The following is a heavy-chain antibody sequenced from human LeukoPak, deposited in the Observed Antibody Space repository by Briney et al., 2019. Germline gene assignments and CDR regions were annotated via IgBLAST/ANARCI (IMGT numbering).Heavy chain of an antibody. CDR1: GYTFTGYY. CDR3: ARGPRIAAAGRVDY. Sequence: ASVKVSCKASGYTFTGYYMHWVRQAPGQGLEWMGWINPNSGGTNYAQKFQGRVTMTRDTSISTGYMELSRLRSDDTAVYYCARGPRIAAAGRVDYWGEGTLVTVSS. J-gene: IGHJ4*02. CDR2: INPNSGGT. D-gene: IGHD6-13*01. V-gene: IGHV1-2*02.